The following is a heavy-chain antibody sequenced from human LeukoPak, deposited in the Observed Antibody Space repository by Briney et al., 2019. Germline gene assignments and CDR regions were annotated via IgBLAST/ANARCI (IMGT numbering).Heavy chain of an antibody. D-gene: IGHD3-16*02. CDR3: ARGHYDYVWGGYRFHWFDP. CDR2: INPNSGGT. CDR1: GYTFTGYY. Sequence: ASVKVSCKASGYTFTGYYMHWVRQAPGQGLEWMGWINPNSGGTNYAQKFQGWVTMTRDTSISTAYMELSRLRSDDTAVYYCARGHYDYVWGGYRFHWFDPWGQGTLVTVST. V-gene: IGHV1-2*04. J-gene: IGHJ5*02.